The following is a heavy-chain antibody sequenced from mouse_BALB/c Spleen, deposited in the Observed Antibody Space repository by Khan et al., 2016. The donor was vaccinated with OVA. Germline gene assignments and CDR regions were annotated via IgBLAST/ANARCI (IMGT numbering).Heavy chain of an antibody. CDR2: IRGDSNTI. V-gene: IGHV5-17*02. J-gene: IGHJ2*01. Sequence: EVQLVESGGGLVQPGGSRKLSCAASGFTFNNYGMHWVRQAPEKGLEWVAYIRGDSNTIYYVDSVKGRFTISCDNPKNTLFLQMTSLMSEDTAMYYCATSYFYGYYFDYWGPGTTLTVS. D-gene: IGHD1-1*01. CDR3: ATSYFYGYYFDY. CDR1: GFTFNNYG.